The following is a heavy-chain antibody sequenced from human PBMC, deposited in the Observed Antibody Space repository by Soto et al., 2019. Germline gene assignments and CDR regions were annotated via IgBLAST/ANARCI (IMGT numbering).Heavy chain of an antibody. V-gene: IGHV3-30*18. CDR1: GFTFSNYD. D-gene: IGHD3-22*01. CDR2: TSYDGTNK. Sequence: QVQLVESGGGVVQPGTSLRLSCAASGFTFSNYDMHWVRQAPGKGLEWVAVTSYDGTNKYYADSVKGRFTISRDNSKSTFFLKIKSMKPEHPLLYSWAKVPLVIPLTFDSPPPWPQAPLAPFS. CDR3: AKVPLVIPLTFDSPPP. J-gene: IGHJ5*02.